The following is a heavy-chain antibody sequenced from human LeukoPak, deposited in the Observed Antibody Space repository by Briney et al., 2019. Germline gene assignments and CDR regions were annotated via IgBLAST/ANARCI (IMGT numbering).Heavy chain of an antibody. CDR3: ARAGSSSWYDYYYYMDV. Sequence: GGSLRLSCAASGFTFSSYSMNWVRQAPGKGLEWVSSISSSSSYIYYADSVKGRFTISRDNAKNSLYLQMNSLRAEDTAVYYCARAGSSSWYDYYYYMDVWGKGTTVTISS. D-gene: IGHD6-13*01. J-gene: IGHJ6*03. V-gene: IGHV3-21*01. CDR2: ISSSSSYI. CDR1: GFTFSSYS.